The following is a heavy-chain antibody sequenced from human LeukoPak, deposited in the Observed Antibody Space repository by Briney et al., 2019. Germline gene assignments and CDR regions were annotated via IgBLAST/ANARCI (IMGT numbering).Heavy chain of an antibody. CDR1: GYTFTCYG. Sequence: ASVKVSCKASGYTFTCYGISWVRQAPGQGLEWMGWISAYNGNTNYAQKLQGRVTMTTDTSTSTAYMELRSLRSDDTAVYYCARALAAAGLDAFDIWGQGTMVTVSS. V-gene: IGHV1-18*01. CDR2: ISAYNGNT. CDR3: ARALAAAGLDAFDI. J-gene: IGHJ3*02. D-gene: IGHD6-13*01.